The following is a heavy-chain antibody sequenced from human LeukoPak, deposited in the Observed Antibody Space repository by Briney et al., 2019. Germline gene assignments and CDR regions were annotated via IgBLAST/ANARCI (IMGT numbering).Heavy chain of an antibody. CDR3: AKDGDIVVVVAADHFDY. D-gene: IGHD2-15*01. J-gene: IGHJ4*02. CDR1: GFTFSSYA. Sequence: GGSLRLSCAASGFTFSSYAMSWVRQAPGKGLEWVSAISGSGGSTYYADSVKGRFTISRDNSKNTLYLQMNSLRAEDTAVYYCAKDGDIVVVVAADHFDYWGQGTLATVSS. CDR2: ISGSGGST. V-gene: IGHV3-23*01.